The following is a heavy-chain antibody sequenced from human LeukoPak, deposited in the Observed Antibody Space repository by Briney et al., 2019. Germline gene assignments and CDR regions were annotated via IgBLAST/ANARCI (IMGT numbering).Heavy chain of an antibody. CDR2: INHSGSS. V-gene: IGHV4-34*01. Sequence: PSETLSLTCAVYGGSFSGYYWSWIRQPPGKGLEWIGEINHSGSSYYNPSLKSRVTISVDTSKNQFSLKLSSVTAADTAVYYCASSVVAATRIYFDYWGQGTLVTVSS. CDR1: GGSFSGYY. J-gene: IGHJ4*02. CDR3: ASSVVAATRIYFDY. D-gene: IGHD2-15*01.